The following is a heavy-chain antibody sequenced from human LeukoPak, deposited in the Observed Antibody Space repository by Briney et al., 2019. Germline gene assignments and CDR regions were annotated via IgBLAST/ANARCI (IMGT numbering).Heavy chain of an antibody. CDR3: ARDFLCSGGSCYSDAFDI. Sequence: GGSLRLSCAASGFTFSSYEMNWVRQAPGKGLEWVSYISSSGSTIYYADSVKGRFTISRDNAKNSLYLQMNSLRAEDTAVYYCARDFLCSGGSCYSDAFDIWGQGTMVTVSS. CDR2: ISSSGSTI. D-gene: IGHD2-15*01. CDR1: GFTFSSYE. J-gene: IGHJ3*02. V-gene: IGHV3-48*03.